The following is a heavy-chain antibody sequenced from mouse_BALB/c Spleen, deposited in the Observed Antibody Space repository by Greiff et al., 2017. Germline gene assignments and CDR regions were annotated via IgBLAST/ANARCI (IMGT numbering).Heavy chain of an antibody. CDR2: INPSNGGT. Sequence: LQESGAELVKPGASVKLSCKASGYTFTSYYMYWVKQRPGQGLEWIGEINPSNGGTNFNEKFKSKATLTVDKSSSTAYMQLSSLTSEDSAVYYCMGTTVVDWYFDVWGAGTTVTVSS. V-gene: IGHV1S81*02. J-gene: IGHJ1*01. D-gene: IGHD1-1*01. CDR3: MGTTVVDWYFDV. CDR1: GYTFTSYY.